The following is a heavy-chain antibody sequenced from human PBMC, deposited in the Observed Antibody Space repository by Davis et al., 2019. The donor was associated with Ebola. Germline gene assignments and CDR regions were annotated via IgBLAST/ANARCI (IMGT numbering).Heavy chain of an antibody. V-gene: IGHV3-7*01. CDR2: IKQDGSEK. CDR3: ASQHGSGSYYLRY. CDR1: GFTFSSYW. J-gene: IGHJ4*02. D-gene: IGHD3-10*01. Sequence: PGGSLRLSCAASGFTFSSYWMSWVRQAPGKGLEWVANIKQDGSEKYYVDSVKGRFTISRDNAKNSLYLQMNSLRAEDTAVYYCASQHGSGSYYLRYWGQGTLVTVSS.